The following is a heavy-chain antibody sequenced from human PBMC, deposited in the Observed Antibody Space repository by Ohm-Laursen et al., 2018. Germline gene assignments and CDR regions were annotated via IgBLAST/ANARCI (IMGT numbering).Heavy chain of an antibody. CDR1: GGSISSSSYY. CDR3: ATSNNWYYFDY. CDR2: MYYSGNT. V-gene: IGHV4-39*01. D-gene: IGHD6-13*01. J-gene: IGHJ4*02. Sequence: TLSLTCIVSGGSISSSSYYWGWIRQPPGKGLEWIGGMYYSGNTYYNPSLKSRVTIAVDTSKNQFSLKLSSVTAADTSVHYCATSNNWYYFDYWGQGTLVTVSS.